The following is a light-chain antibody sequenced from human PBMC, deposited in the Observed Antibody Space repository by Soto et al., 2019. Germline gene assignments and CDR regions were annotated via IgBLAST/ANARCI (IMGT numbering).Light chain of an antibody. CDR3: QQSYRTPPVT. J-gene: IGKJ4*01. Sequence: DLQMTQSPSSLSASVGDSVTIXXRASQSISSSLNWYQQKPGKAPKLXXYAASSLQSGVPSRFSGSGSGTDFTLTISSLQPEDFATYYCQQSYRTPPVTFGGGTKVDIK. CDR1: QSISSS. CDR2: AAS. V-gene: IGKV1-39*01.